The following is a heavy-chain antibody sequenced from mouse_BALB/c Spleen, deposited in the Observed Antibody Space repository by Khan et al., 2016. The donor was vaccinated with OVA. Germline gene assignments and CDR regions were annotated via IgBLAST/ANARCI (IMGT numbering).Heavy chain of an antibody. Sequence: EVQLKQSGPELMKPGASVKISCKASGYSFTSYYIHWLMQSHGKSLEWIGYIDPFSGGTTYNQKFKGKATLTVDNSSSTAYIHLSNLTSEDSGGEYCTRHGYVAWFTYWGQGTLVTVSA. CDR2: IDPFSGGT. J-gene: IGHJ3*01. CDR1: GYSFTSYY. V-gene: IGHV1S135*01. CDR3: TRHGYVAWFTY. D-gene: IGHD1-2*01.